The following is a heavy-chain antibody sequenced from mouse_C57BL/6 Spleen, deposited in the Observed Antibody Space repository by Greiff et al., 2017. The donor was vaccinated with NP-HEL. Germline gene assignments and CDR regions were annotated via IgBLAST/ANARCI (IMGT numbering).Heavy chain of an antibody. CDR2: ISDGGSYT. CDR1: GFTFSSYA. CDR3: ARRGEDYAMDY. Sequence: EVMLVESGGGLVKPGGSLKLSCAASGFTFSSYAMSWVRQTPEKRLEWVATISDGGSYTYYPDNVKGRFTISRDNAKNNLYLQMSHLKSEDTAMYYCARRGEDYAMDYWGQGTSVTVSS. V-gene: IGHV5-4*03. J-gene: IGHJ4*01.